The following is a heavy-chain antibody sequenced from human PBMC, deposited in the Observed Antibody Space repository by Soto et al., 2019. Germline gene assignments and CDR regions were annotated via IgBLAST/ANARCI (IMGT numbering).Heavy chain of an antibody. J-gene: IGHJ6*02. CDR1: GFTFSDHY. CDR2: TRNKANSYTT. V-gene: IGHV3-72*01. Sequence: GGSLRLSCAASGFTFSDHYMDWVRQAPGKGLEWVGRTRNKANSYTTEYAASVKGRFTISRDDSKNSLYLQLNSLKTEDTAVYYCARGALMVRGWIYYYGMDVWGQGTTVTVSS. CDR3: ARGALMVRGWIYYYGMDV. D-gene: IGHD3-10*01.